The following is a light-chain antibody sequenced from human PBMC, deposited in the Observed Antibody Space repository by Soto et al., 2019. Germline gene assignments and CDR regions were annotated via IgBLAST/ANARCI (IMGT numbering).Light chain of an antibody. CDR3: QARET. V-gene: IGKV3-20*01. CDR2: GAS. CDR1: QSVSSSY. J-gene: IGKJ1*01. Sequence: EIVLTQSPGTLSLSPGERATLSCRASQSVSSSYLAWYQQKPGQAPRLLIYGASSRATGIPDRFSGSGSGTDFTLTISRLEPEDFAVYYCQARETFGQGTKVDIK.